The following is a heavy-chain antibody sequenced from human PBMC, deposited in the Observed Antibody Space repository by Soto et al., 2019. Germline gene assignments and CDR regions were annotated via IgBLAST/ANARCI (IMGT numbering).Heavy chain of an antibody. D-gene: IGHD5-12*01. J-gene: IGHJ3*02. CDR1: VYTFTRYA. CDR3: ARYEDGYNYGAFDI. V-gene: IGHV1-3*01. CDR2: INAGNGNT. Sequence: ASVQVSCKASVYTFTRYALHWVRQAPGQRLAWMGWINAGNGNTKYSQKFQGRVTITRDTSASTAYMELSSLRSEDTAVYYCARYEDGYNYGAFDIWGQGTMVTVSS.